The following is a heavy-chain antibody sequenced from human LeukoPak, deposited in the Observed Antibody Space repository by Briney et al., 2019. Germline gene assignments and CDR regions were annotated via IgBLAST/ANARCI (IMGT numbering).Heavy chain of an antibody. CDR1: GFTFSDYY. D-gene: IGHD2-2*01. CDR3: ARERSTSSRNWFDP. Sequence: GGSLRLSCAASGFTFSDYYMSWIRQAPGKGLEWVSYISSSGSTIYYADSVKGRFTISRDSAKNSLYLQMNSLRAEDTAVYYCARERSTSSRNWFDPWGQGTLVTVSS. V-gene: IGHV3-11*01. CDR2: ISSSGSTI. J-gene: IGHJ5*02.